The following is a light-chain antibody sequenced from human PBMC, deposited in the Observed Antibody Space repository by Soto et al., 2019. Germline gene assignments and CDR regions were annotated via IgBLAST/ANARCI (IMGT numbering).Light chain of an antibody. V-gene: IGKV3-20*01. Sequence: EIVLTQSPGTLSLSPGERATLSCRASQSVSNNYLAWYQQTSGQAPRLLIYGASRRATGIPDRFSGSGSGTDFTLTISRLEPEDFAVYYCQQYDNWPRTFGQGTKVDIK. CDR1: QSVSNNY. J-gene: IGKJ1*01. CDR2: GAS. CDR3: QQYDNWPRT.